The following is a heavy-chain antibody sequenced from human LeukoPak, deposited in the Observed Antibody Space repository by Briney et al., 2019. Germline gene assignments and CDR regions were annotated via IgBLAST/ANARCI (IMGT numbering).Heavy chain of an antibody. J-gene: IGHJ4*02. CDR3: ATFYSYPDFDY. Sequence: GGSLRLSCAASGFTVSSNYMSWVRQAPGKGLEWVSYISSSSSTIYYADSVVGRFTISRDNAKSSLYLQMNSLRSEDTAVYYCATFYSYPDFDYWGQGTLVTVSS. CDR2: ISSSSSTI. D-gene: IGHD5-18*01. CDR1: GFTVSSNY. V-gene: IGHV3-48*01.